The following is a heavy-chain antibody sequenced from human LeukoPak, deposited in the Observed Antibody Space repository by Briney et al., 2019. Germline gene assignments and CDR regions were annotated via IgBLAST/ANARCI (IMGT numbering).Heavy chain of an antibody. V-gene: IGHV3-23*01. CDR2: ISGSGDIA. Sequence: GGSLRLSCAASGFSFSNYAMNWVRQAPGKGPEWLSAISGSGDIAFYADSVKGRFTMSRDNSESTLYLQMNSLRAEDTALYYCAKDRGRGSGYYTYGTFDVWGQGTLVTVS. CDR3: AKDRGRGSGYYTYGTFDV. CDR1: GFSFSNYA. J-gene: IGHJ3*01. D-gene: IGHD3-3*01.